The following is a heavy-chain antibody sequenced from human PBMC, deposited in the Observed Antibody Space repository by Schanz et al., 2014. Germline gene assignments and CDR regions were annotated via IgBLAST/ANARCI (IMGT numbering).Heavy chain of an antibody. J-gene: IGHJ6*03. CDR3: ASGEARVTSSGVVIVPMNV. D-gene: IGHD3-3*01. Sequence: QVQLVQSGAEVMKPGASVKVSCQASGYTFAGHAVHWARQAPGQGPEWVGWIHTGSGNTKYSQKFEGRVTITRDTSASIVYMELSSLRSEDTAVFFCASGEARVTSSGVVIVPMNVWGKGTTVIVSS. V-gene: IGHV1-3*04. CDR1: GYTFAGHA. CDR2: IHTGSGNT.